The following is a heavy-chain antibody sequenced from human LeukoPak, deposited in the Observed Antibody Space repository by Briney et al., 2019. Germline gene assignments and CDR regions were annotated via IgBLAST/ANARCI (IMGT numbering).Heavy chain of an antibody. V-gene: IGHV4-39*07. CDR2: IYYSGST. CDR3: ARVTGYVMEDYFDY. Sequence: PSETLSLTCTVSGGSISSSSYYWGWSRHPPGRGLEWFGNIYYSGSTYYNPSLKSRVTISVDTSKNQFSLRLSSVTAADTAVYYCARVTGYVMEDYFDYWGRGTLVTVSS. J-gene: IGHJ4*02. D-gene: IGHD6-13*01. CDR1: GGSISSSSYY.